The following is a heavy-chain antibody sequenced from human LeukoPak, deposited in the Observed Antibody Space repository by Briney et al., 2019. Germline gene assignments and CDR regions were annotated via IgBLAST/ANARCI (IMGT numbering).Heavy chain of an antibody. V-gene: IGHV1-69*05. CDR3: ARGGRDGRSYYYYYMDV. D-gene: IGHD5-24*01. J-gene: IGHJ6*03. CDR2: IIPIFGTA. CDR1: GRTFSSYA. Sequence: SVKVSCKASGRTFSSYAIIWVRQAPGQALEWMVGIIPIFGTANYAQKFQGRVTITTDESTSTAYMELSSLRSEDTAVYYCARGGRDGRSYYYYYMDVWGKGTTVTVSS.